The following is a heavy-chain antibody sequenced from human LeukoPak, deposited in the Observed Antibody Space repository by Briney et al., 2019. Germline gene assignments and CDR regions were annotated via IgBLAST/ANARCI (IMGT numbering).Heavy chain of an antibody. J-gene: IGHJ4*02. V-gene: IGHV3-21*04. CDR3: ARVLGRAGSWHFDY. CDR2: ISSSGSYI. CDR1: GFTFSSYT. D-gene: IGHD6-13*01. Sequence: PGGSLRLSCAVSGFTFSSYTMNWVRQTPGKVLEWVSSISSSGSYIYYADSVKGRFTISRDNAKNSLYLQMNSLRAEDTAVYYCARVLGRAGSWHFDYWGQGTLVTVSS.